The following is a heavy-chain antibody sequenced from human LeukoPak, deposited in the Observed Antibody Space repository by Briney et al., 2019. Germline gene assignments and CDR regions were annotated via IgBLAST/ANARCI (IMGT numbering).Heavy chain of an antibody. CDR2: RDPNSGNT. Sequence: GASVKVSCKVSGYTFTSYDINCVRQATGQGLEWMRWRDPNSGNTGYAQNFQGRVTMTRNPSISTAYMELSSLRSEDTAVYYCASSVPDCSGGSCYPHDAFDIWGQGTMVTVSS. J-gene: IGHJ3*02. V-gene: IGHV1-8*01. CDR3: ASSVPDCSGGSCYPHDAFDI. D-gene: IGHD2-15*01. CDR1: GYTFTSYD.